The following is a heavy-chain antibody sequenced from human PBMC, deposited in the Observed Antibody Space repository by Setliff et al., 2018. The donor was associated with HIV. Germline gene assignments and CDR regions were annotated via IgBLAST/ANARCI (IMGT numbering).Heavy chain of an antibody. D-gene: IGHD2-2*01. V-gene: IGHV4-34*01. CDR1: GGSFSGYY. CDR3: ARGRSCSSSSCYLVYYYYYGMDV. Sequence: LETLSLTCAVYGGSFSGYYWSWIRQPPGKGLEWIGEIIHTGSTNYNPSLKSRVTISVDTSKNQFSLRLSSVTAADTAVYYCARGRSCSSSSCYLVYYYYYGMDVWGHGSTVTVS. CDR2: IIHTGST. J-gene: IGHJ6*02.